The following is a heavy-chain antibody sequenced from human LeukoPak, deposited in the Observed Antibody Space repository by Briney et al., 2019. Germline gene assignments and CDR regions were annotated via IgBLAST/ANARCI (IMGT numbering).Heavy chain of an antibody. D-gene: IGHD2-21*01. Sequence: GASVKVSCRASGYIFTKYVVHWVRQAPGQRPEWMGWIKAGNGDTKYSQNFQDRLTITRDTSASTVYMELSSLTSEDTALYYCARDDCGDTCYPGGYWGQGPLVTVSS. CDR1: GYIFTKYV. CDR2: IKAGNGDT. V-gene: IGHV1-3*01. CDR3: ARDDCGDTCYPGGY. J-gene: IGHJ4*02.